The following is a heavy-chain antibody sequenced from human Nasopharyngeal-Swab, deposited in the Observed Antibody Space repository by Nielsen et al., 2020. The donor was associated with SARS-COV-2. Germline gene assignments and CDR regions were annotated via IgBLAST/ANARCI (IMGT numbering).Heavy chain of an antibody. Sequence: VRQMPGKGLQWISYITSGNSVQYADSVRGRFTISRDNAKNSLYLQMNSLTAEDTAVYYCAREMVGGYGDYWGQGTLVTVSS. V-gene: IGHV3-69-1*01. D-gene: IGHD5-12*01. CDR2: ITSGNSV. CDR3: AREMVGGYGDY. J-gene: IGHJ4*02.